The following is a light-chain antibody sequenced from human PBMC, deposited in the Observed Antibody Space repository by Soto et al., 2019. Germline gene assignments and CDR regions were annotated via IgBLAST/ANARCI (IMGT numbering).Light chain of an antibody. CDR1: SSDVGGYNY. J-gene: IGLJ2*01. V-gene: IGLV2-11*01. CDR3: CSYAGIHVV. CDR2: DDS. Sequence: QSVLTQPRSVSGSPGQSVTISCTGTSSDVGGYNYVSWYQQSPGNAHKLMIYDDSGRPSGVPDRFSGSKSGNTPSLTISGLQAEDEAYYYCCSYAGIHVVFGGGTKVTVL.